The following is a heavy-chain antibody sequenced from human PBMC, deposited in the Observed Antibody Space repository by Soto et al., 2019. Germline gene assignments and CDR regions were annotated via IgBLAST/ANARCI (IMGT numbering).Heavy chain of an antibody. CDR3: ARDFKGLG. D-gene: IGHD7-27*01. CDR1: GFTFSSYW. J-gene: IGHJ4*02. CDR2: ISLDGSST. Sequence: GGSLRLSCAASGFTFSSYWMHWVRQPPGKGLLWVSRISLDGSSTAYVDSVKGRFTISRDTARNTLYLQMNSLRADDTAVYYCARDFKGLGWGQGTLVTVSS. V-gene: IGHV3-74*01.